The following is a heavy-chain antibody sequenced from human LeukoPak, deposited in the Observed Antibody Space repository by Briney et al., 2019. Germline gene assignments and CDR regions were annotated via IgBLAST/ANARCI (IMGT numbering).Heavy chain of an antibody. CDR3: ARVRRDGYIGFDH. Sequence: PGGSLRLSCAAPGFTVSSNYMSWVRQAPGKGLEWVSVIYSGGSTYYADSVKGRFTISRDNSKNTLYLQMNSLRAEDTAVYYCARVRRDGYIGFDHWGQGTLVTVSS. CDR1: GFTVSSNY. CDR2: IYSGGST. D-gene: IGHD5-24*01. J-gene: IGHJ4*02. V-gene: IGHV3-53*01.